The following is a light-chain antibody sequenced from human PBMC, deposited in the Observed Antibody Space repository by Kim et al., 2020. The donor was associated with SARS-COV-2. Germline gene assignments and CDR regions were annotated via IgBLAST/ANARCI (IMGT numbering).Light chain of an antibody. CDR3: QTWAPGIVV. CDR1: SGHSSYA. Sequence: QPVLTQSPSASASLGASVKLTCTLSSGHSSYAIAWHQQQPEKGPRYLMKINTDGGHNKGDGIPDRFSGSSSGAERYLTISSLQSEDEADYYCQTWAPGIVVFGGGTQLTVL. CDR2: INTDGGH. J-gene: IGLJ2*01. V-gene: IGLV4-69*01.